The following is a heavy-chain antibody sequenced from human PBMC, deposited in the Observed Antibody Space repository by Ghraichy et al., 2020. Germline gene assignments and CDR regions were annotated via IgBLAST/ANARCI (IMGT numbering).Heavy chain of an antibody. V-gene: IGHV3-23*01. CDR3: AKDRVLRYFDWLLPLFDY. CDR1: GFTFSSYA. D-gene: IGHD3-9*01. J-gene: IGHJ4*02. Sequence: GESLNISCAASGFTFSSYAMSWVRQAPGKGLEWVSAISGSGGSTYYADSVKGRFTISRDNSKNTLYLQMNSLRAEDTAVYYCAKDRVLRYFDWLLPLFDYWGQGTLVTVSS. CDR2: ISGSGGST.